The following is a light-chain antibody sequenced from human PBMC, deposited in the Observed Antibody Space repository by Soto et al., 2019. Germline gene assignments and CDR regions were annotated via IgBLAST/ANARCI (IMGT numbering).Light chain of an antibody. J-gene: IGKJ1*01. Sequence: DIQMTQSPSSLSASVGDRVTITCRSSQSISKFLNWYQQKPGKAPKLLIYGASSLQRGVPSRFSGSGSGTAFTLTISNLQPEDSASDYCQQSDSTPRTFGQGTKVEI. V-gene: IGKV1-39*01. CDR3: QQSDSTPRT. CDR2: GAS. CDR1: QSISKF.